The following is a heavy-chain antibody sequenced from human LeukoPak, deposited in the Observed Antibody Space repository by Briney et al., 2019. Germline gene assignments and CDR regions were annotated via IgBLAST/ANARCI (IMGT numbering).Heavy chain of an antibody. Sequence: SVKVSCKASGGTFSSYAISWVRQAPGQGLEWMGGILPIFGTANYAQKFQGRVTITADESTSTAYMELSSLRSEDTAVYYCARAATMAHYYYYYGMDVWGKGTTVTVSS. V-gene: IGHV1-69*13. CDR3: ARAATMAHYYYYYGMDV. J-gene: IGHJ6*04. D-gene: IGHD3-10*01. CDR2: ILPIFGTA. CDR1: GGTFSSYA.